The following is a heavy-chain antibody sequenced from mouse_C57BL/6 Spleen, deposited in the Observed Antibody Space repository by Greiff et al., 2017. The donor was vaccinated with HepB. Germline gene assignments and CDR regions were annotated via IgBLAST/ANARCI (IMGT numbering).Heavy chain of an antibody. CDR2: IDPSDSET. CDR3: ARGYYYGSSNYFDY. D-gene: IGHD1-1*01. J-gene: IGHJ2*01. CDR1: GYTFTSYW. Sequence: QVQLQQPGAELVRPGSSVKLSCKASGYTFTSYWMHWVKQRPIQGLEWIGNIDPSDSETHYNQKFKDKATLTVDKSSSTAYMQLSSLTSEDSAVYYCARGYYYGSSNYFDYWGQGTTLTVSS. V-gene: IGHV1-52*01.